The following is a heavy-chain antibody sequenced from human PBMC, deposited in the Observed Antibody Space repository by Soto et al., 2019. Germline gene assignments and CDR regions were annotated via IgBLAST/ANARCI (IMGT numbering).Heavy chain of an antibody. CDR2: IKQDGSEK. CDR1: GGNFSSYS. D-gene: IGHD4-17*01. V-gene: IGHV3-7*04. CDR3: ARYHFGDSAFAS. Sequence: SGGSLRLSCAASGGNFSSYSMSWVRKGPGKGLEWVANIKQDGSEKRYVDSVEGRFTISRDNAKNSLYLQMNSLVVEDTATYYCARYHFGDSAFASWGQGTPVTVSS. J-gene: IGHJ4*02.